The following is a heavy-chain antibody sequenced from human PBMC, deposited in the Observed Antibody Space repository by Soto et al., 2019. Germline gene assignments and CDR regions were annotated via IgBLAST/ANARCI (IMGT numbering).Heavy chain of an antibody. V-gene: IGHV5-10-1*01. J-gene: IGHJ4*02. Sequence: GESLKISCKSSWDTFPNYWFRWVRQRPGKGREWRGRIDPSDSYINYSPSFQGHVTISADKSINTAYLQWSSLEASDTAIYYRAANRTTLVAPIDFWGQGTVVTVSS. CDR3: AANRTTLVAPIDF. CDR1: WDTFPNYW. CDR2: IDPSDSYI. D-gene: IGHD3-10*01.